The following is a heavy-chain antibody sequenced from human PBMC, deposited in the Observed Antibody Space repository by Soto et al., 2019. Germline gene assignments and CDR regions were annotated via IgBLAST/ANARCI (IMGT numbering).Heavy chain of an antibody. CDR3: ASEGVRGRDV. D-gene: IGHD3-16*01. J-gene: IGHJ6*01. V-gene: IGHV1-8*01. Sequence: QVQLVQSGAEVKKPGASVKVSCKASGYTFTSYDINWVRQATGQGLEWMGWMNPNSANTGYAKKIQRRVAMTSITTISTAHMALSSLRSEDTADYSCASEGVRGRDVWGQGSTVTVSS. CDR2: MNPNSANT. CDR1: GYTFTSYD.